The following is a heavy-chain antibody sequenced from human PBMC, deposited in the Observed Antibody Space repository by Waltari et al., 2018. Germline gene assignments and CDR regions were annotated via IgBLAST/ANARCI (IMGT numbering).Heavy chain of an antibody. CDR3: ARDILEYTYPLRTDY. J-gene: IGHJ4*02. D-gene: IGHD5-18*01. V-gene: IGHV3-48*03. CDR2: ISSSGSTI. CDR1: GSTFSSYE. Sequence: EVQLVESGGGLVQPGGSLRLSCAASGSTFSSYEMKWVRHAPGKGLEWVSYISSSGSTIYYADSVKGRFTISRDNAKNSLYLQMNSLRAEDTAVYYCARDILEYTYPLRTDYWGQGTLVTVSS.